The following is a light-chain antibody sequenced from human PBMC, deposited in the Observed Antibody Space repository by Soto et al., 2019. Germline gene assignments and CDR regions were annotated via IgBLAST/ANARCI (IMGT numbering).Light chain of an antibody. V-gene: IGKV1-5*01. J-gene: IGKJ4*01. CDR1: QTLRTW. CDR2: DVS. Sequence: DIQMTQSPSTLSASVGDRVTITCRASQTLRTWLAWYQQKPGKAPKLLIYDVSILQSGVPSRFSGSGSGTEFTLTISNLQPDDFATYYGQQYNGYPLTFGGGTKVEFK. CDR3: QQYNGYPLT.